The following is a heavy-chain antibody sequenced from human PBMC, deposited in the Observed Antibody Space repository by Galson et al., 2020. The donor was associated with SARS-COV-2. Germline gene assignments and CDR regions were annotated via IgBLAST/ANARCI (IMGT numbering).Heavy chain of an antibody. CDR1: GFTFSTYW. V-gene: IGHV3-74*01. D-gene: IGHD3-22*01. CDR2: INSDGSST. J-gene: IGHJ3*02. CDR3: AKEYYYDSSGPLDVFDI. Sequence: RGSLRLSCAASGFTFSTYWMHWVRQAPGKGLVWISRINSDGSSTRYADSVKGRFTISRDNAKNTLYMQMNSLRAEDTAVYYCAKEYYYDSSGPLDVFDIWGQGTMVTVSS.